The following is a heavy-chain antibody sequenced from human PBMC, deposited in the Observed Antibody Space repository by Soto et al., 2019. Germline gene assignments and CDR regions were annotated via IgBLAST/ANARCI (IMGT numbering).Heavy chain of an antibody. CDR3: ARGLGLRYFDWFQGFDY. CDR1: GGSFSGYY. CDR2: INHSGST. Sequence: SETLSLTCAVYGGSFSGYYWSWIRQPPGKGLEWIGEINHSGSTNYNPSLKSRVTISVDTSKNQFSLKLSSVTAADTAVYYCARGLGLRYFDWFQGFDYWGQGTLVTVSS. J-gene: IGHJ4*02. V-gene: IGHV4-34*01. D-gene: IGHD3-9*01.